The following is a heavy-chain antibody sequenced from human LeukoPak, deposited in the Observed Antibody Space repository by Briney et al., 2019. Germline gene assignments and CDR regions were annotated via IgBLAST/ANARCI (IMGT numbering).Heavy chain of an antibody. CDR3: VRANTSPGYPFEH. Sequence: GGSLRLACAASGFSVSDYFMAWVRQAPGKGLEWVSIIYSGGPTYYAASVRGRLTLTRDEPTNTLHLQVHSLLVEDTAVYYCVRANTSPGYPFEHWGQGTLVTVSS. V-gene: IGHV3-53*01. CDR2: IYSGGPT. CDR1: GFSVSDYF. D-gene: IGHD5-12*01. J-gene: IGHJ4*02.